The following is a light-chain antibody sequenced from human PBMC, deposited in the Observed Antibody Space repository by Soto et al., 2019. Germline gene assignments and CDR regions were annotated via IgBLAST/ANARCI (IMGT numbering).Light chain of an antibody. V-gene: IGLV1-47*01. Sequence: QSVLTQPPSASGTPGQRVTISCSGSSSNIGRNSVYWYQQLPGTAPKLLIYRSDLRPSGVPDRFSGSKSGTSASLVISGLRSEDEADYYWAAWDDSLSGYTVFGGGTKLTVL. J-gene: IGLJ2*01. CDR3: AAWDDSLSGYTV. CDR2: RSD. CDR1: SSNIGRNS.